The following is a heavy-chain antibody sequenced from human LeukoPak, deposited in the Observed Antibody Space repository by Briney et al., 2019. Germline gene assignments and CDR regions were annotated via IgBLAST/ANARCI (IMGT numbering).Heavy chain of an antibody. CDR2: INAGNGNT. CDR1: GYTFTSYA. Sequence: ASVKVSCKASGYTFTSYAMHWVRQAPGQRLEWMGWINAGNGNTKYSQKFQGRVTITRDTSASTAYMELSSLRSEDTAVYYCARNARKGSGRGDFDYWGQGTLVTVSS. CDR3: ARNARKGSGRGDFDY. J-gene: IGHJ4*02. D-gene: IGHD3-10*01. V-gene: IGHV1-3*01.